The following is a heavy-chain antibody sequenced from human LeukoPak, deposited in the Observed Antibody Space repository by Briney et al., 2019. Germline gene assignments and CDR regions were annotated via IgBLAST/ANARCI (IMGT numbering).Heavy chain of an antibody. Sequence: SETLSLTCTVSGGSISSSSYFWGWIRQPPGKGLEWIGSIYYTGTTSYNPSLKSRVTISIDTSKNQFSLRLTSVTAADTAVYYCARGLYYYDSSGYLYYWGQGTLVTVSS. J-gene: IGHJ4*02. CDR2: IYYTGTT. V-gene: IGHV4-39*07. CDR3: ARGLYYYDSSGYLYY. CDR1: GGSISSSSYF. D-gene: IGHD3-22*01.